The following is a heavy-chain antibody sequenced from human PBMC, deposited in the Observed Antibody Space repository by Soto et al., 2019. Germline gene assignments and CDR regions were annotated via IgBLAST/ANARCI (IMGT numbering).Heavy chain of an antibody. D-gene: IGHD4-17*01. J-gene: IGHJ4*02. V-gene: IGHV3-30-3*01. CDR1: GFTFSSYA. CDR3: ASASYGLVDY. CDR2: ISYDGSNK. Sequence: QVQLVESGGGVVQPGRSLRLSCAASGFTFSSYAMHWVRQAPGKGLAWVAVISYDGSNKYYADSVKGRFTISRDNSKNTLYLQMNSLSAEDTAVYYCASASYGLVDYGGQGTLVPVSS.